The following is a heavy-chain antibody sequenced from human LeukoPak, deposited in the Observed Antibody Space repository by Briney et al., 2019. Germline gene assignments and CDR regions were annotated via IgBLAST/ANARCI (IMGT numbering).Heavy chain of an antibody. CDR3: AGFSSSGWSARYFQH. V-gene: IGHV4-59*01. J-gene: IGHJ1*01. CDR1: DGSISSYY. D-gene: IGHD6-19*01. Sequence: SETLSLTCTVSDGSISSYYWSWIRQPPGKGLEWIGYIYSSGSTNYNPSLKSRVTILVDTSKNQFSLQLSSVSAADTAVYYCAGFSSSGWSARYFQHWGQGTLVTVSS. CDR2: IYSSGST.